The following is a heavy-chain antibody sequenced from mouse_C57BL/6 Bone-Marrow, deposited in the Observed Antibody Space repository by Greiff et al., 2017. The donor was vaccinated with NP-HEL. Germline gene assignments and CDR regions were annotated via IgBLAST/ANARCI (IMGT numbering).Heavy chain of an antibody. CDR1: GYEFSNYW. CDR3: ARGAY. Sequence: VQLQESGAELVKPGASVKISRKASGYEFSNYWMNWVKQRPGKGLEWIGQIYPGDGDTNYNGKFKDKATLTADKSSSTAYMQLSRLTSEDSAVYFCARGAYWGQGTLVTVSA. J-gene: IGHJ3*01. CDR2: IYPGDGDT. V-gene: IGHV1-80*01.